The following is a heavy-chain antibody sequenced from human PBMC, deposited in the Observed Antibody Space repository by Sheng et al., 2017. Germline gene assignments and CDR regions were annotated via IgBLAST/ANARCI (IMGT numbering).Heavy chain of an antibody. D-gene: IGHD3-16*01. CDR3: ARVRNWGPVYYYYMDV. Sequence: PGGSLRLSCAASGFTFSDYYMSWIRQAPGKGLEWVSYITHRGSTIYYADSVKGRFTISRDNAKNSLYLQMNSLRAEDTAVYYCARVRNWGPVYYYYMDVWGQGTTVTVSS. CDR1: GFTFSDYY. J-gene: IGHJ6*03. CDR2: ITHRGSTI. V-gene: IGHV3-11*04.